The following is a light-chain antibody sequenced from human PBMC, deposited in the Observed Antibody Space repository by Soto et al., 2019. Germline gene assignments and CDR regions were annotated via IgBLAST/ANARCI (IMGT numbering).Light chain of an antibody. J-gene: IGKJ1*01. V-gene: IGKV3-20*01. CDR3: QQYGSFRA. CDR1: QSVSSSY. CDR2: GAS. Sequence: EIVLTQSPGTLSLSPGERATLSCRASQSVSSSYLAWYQQKPGQAPRLLIYGASSRATGIPDRFSGSGSGTDFTLTISRLEREDFAVYYCQQYGSFRAFGQGTKVEIQ.